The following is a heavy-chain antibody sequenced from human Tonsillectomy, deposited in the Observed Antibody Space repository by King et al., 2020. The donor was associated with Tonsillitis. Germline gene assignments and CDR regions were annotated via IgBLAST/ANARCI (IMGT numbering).Heavy chain of an antibody. Sequence: VQLVESGGGVVQPERSLRLSCAASGFTFSSYAMHWVRQAPGKGLEWVAVISYDGSNKYYADSVKGRFTISRDNSKNTLYLQMNSLRAEDTAVYYCAREILKPYGDYVRDAVDIWGKGTMVTV. CDR3: AREILKPYGDYVRDAVDI. CDR1: GFTFSSYA. J-gene: IGHJ3*02. CDR2: ISYDGSNK. V-gene: IGHV3-30-3*01. D-gene: IGHD4-17*01.